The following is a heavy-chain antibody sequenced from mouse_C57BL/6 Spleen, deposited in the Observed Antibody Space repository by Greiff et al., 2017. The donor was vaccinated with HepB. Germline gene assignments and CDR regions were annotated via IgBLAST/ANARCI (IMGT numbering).Heavy chain of an antibody. V-gene: IGHV3-6*01. CDR2: ISYDGSN. Sequence: DVQLQESGPGLVKPSQSLSLTCSVTGYSITSGYYWNWIRQFPGNKLEWMGYISYDGSNNYNPSLKNRISITRDTSKNQFFLKLNSVTTEDTATYYCARFLYGSSPFAYWGQGTLVTVSA. CDR3: ARFLYGSSPFAY. CDR1: GYSITSGYY. J-gene: IGHJ3*01. D-gene: IGHD1-1*01.